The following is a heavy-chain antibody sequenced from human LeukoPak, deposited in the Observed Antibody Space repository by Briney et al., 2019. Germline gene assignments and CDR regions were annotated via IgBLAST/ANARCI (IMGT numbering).Heavy chain of an antibody. J-gene: IGHJ5*02. CDR1: GGSISSYH. V-gene: IGHV4-59*08. CDR3: ARHLGYCSSGSCYSWFAP. Sequence: SETLSLTCTVSGGSISSYHWSWIRQPPGKGLEWIGYIYFSGSTNYNPSLKSRVTISVDTSKNQFSLKLSSVTAADTAVYYCARHLGYCSSGSCYSWFAPWGQGTLVTVSS. D-gene: IGHD2-15*01. CDR2: IYFSGST.